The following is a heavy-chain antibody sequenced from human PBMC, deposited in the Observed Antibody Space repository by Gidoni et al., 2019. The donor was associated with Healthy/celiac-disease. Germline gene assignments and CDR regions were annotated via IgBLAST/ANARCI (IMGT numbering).Heavy chain of an antibody. Sequence: QVQLQESGPGLVKPSQTLSLTCTLPGGSLTSGSYYWSWIRPPAGKGLEWIGRIYTSGSTHYNPSLKSRVTISVDTSKKQFSLKLSAVTAADTAVYYCARDFPGRAVAGDAFDIWGQGTMVTVSS. CDR3: ARDFPGRAVAGDAFDI. D-gene: IGHD6-19*01. J-gene: IGHJ3*02. CDR2: IYTSGST. V-gene: IGHV4-61*02. CDR1: GGSLTSGSYY.